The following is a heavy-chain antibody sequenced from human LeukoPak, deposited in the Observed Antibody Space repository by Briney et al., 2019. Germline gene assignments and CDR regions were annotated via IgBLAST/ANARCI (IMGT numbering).Heavy chain of an antibody. CDR3: AKGGHDFNPFYW. V-gene: IGHV3-23*01. CDR1: GFTFSTSA. Sequence: GGSLRLSCAASGFTFSTSAMGWVRQAPGKGLEWVSSIKGCGGDPFYADSVKGRFTISRDNSKNTLFLQLNSLRADDSAVYYCAKGGHDFNPFYWWGQGTLVTVSS. J-gene: IGHJ4*02. CDR2: IKGCGGDP. D-gene: IGHD2-21*02.